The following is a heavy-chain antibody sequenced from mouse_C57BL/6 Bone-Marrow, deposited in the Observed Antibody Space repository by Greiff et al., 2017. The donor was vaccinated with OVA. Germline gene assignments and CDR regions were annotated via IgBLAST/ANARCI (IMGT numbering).Heavy chain of an antibody. J-gene: IGHJ2*01. CDR1: GFTFSDYG. V-gene: IGHV5-17*01. CDR3: ARLGLGGTDYFDY. CDR2: ISSGSSTI. Sequence: EVQLQESGGGLVKPGGSLKLSCAASGFTFSDYGMHWVRQAPEKGLEWVAYISSGSSTIYYADTVKCRFTISRDNAKNTLFLQMTSLRSEDTAMYYCARLGLGGTDYFDYWGQGTTLTVSS. D-gene: IGHD4-1*01.